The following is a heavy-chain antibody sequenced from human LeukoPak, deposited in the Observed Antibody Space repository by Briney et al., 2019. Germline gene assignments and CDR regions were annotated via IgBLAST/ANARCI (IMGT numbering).Heavy chain of an antibody. CDR3: AAAFGRWSAGTFDY. CDR1: GFTFTSSA. Sequence: GASVKVSCKASGFTFTSSAVQWVRQACGQRLEWIGWIVVGSGNTNYAQKFQERVTITRDMSTSTAYMELSSLRSEDTAVYYCAAAFGRWSAGTFDYWGQGTLVTVSS. J-gene: IGHJ4*02. V-gene: IGHV1-58*01. CDR2: IVVGSGNT. D-gene: IGHD3-10*01.